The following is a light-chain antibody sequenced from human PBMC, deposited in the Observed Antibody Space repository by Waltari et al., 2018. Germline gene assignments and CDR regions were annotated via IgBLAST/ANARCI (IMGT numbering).Light chain of an antibody. J-gene: IGLJ3*02. V-gene: IGLV2-8*01. CDR1: SSDVGGYDY. CDR3: SSYAGSTLM. CDR2: EVN. Sequence: QSALTQPPSASGSPGQSVTISCTGTSSDVGGYDYVSWYQQHPGEAPKLMIYEVNKRPSGVPDRFSGSKSGNTASLTVSGLQAEDEADYYCSSYAGSTLMFGGGTKLTVL.